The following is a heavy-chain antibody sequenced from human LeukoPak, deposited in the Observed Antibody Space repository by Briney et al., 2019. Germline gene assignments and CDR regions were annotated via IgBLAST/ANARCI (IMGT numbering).Heavy chain of an antibody. CDR1: GFTFSSYN. CDR3: ARVSGLGYCSGGSCLEVGY. D-gene: IGHD2-15*01. Sequence: GGSLRLSCAASGFTFSSYNMNWVRQAPGKGLEWVSSISSSSSYIYYADSVKGRFTISRDNAKNSLYLQVNRLRADDTAVYYCARVSGLGYCSGGSCLEVGYWGQGTLVTVSS. V-gene: IGHV3-21*01. J-gene: IGHJ4*02. CDR2: ISSSSSYI.